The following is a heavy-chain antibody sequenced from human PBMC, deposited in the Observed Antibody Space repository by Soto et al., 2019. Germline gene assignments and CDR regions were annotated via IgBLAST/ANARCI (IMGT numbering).Heavy chain of an antibody. V-gene: IGHV4-59*12. CDR1: NGSISGFY. Sequence: QVQLQESGPGLVKPSETLSLTCSVSNGSISGFYWTWIRQPPGKILEWIGYIHYSGRTVYNPSLPRRATMSVDTSKNQFSLNLKSITAADTAVYYCVRVGVGIGNHFDSWGRGTLVTVSS. CDR2: IHYSGRT. J-gene: IGHJ4*02. D-gene: IGHD1-26*01. CDR3: VRVGVGIGNHFDS.